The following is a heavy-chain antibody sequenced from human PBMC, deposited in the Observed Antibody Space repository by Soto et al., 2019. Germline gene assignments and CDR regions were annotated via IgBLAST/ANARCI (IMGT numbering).Heavy chain of an antibody. Sequence: PSETLSLTCTVSGGSISSGDYYWSWIRQPPGKGLEWIGYIYYSGSTYYNPSLKSRVTISVDTSKNQFSLKLSSVTAADTAVYYCARVDNSYGFMSFDYWGQGTLVTVSS. CDR3: ARVDNSYGFMSFDY. J-gene: IGHJ4*02. V-gene: IGHV4-30-4*01. CDR2: IYYSGST. CDR1: GGSISSGDYY. D-gene: IGHD5-18*01.